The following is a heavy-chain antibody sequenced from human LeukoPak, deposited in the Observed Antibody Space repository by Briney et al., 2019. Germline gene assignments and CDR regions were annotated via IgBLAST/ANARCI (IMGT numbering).Heavy chain of an antibody. V-gene: IGHV4-59*01. J-gene: IGHJ3*01. CDR2: IYYSGST. CDR1: GGSISSYY. Sequence: ASETLSLTCTVSGGSISSYYWSWIRQPPGKGLEWIGYIYYSGSTNYNPSLKSRVTISVDTSKNQFSLKLSSVTAADTAVYYCARDTSPKFSDSKSYYDAFDVWGQGTMVTVSS. D-gene: IGHD3-22*01. CDR3: ARDTSPKFSDSKSYYDAFDV.